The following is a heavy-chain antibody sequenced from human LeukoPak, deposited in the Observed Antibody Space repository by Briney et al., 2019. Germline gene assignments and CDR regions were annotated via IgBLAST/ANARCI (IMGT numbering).Heavy chain of an antibody. D-gene: IGHD2-2*01. Sequence: SETLSLTCAVYGVSFSGYYWSWIRQPPGKGLEWIGEINHSGSTNYNPSLKSRVTISVDTSKNQFSLKLSSVTAADTAVYYCARVGVVVPAARAWFDPWGQGTLVTVSS. J-gene: IGHJ5*02. CDR3: ARVGVVVPAARAWFDP. CDR1: GVSFSGYY. CDR2: INHSGST. V-gene: IGHV4-34*01.